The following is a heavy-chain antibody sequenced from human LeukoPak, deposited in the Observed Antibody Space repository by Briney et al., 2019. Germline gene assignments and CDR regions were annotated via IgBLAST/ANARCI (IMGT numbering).Heavy chain of an antibody. Sequence: SETLSLTCAVYGESFSGYYWSWIRQPPGKGLEWIGEINHSGSTNYNPSLKSRVTISVDTSKNQFSLKLSSVTAADTAVYYCARVGAIGYSYGPFDYWGQGTLVTVSS. CDR1: GESFSGYY. CDR3: ARVGAIGYSYGPFDY. J-gene: IGHJ4*02. CDR2: INHSGST. D-gene: IGHD5-18*01. V-gene: IGHV4-34*01.